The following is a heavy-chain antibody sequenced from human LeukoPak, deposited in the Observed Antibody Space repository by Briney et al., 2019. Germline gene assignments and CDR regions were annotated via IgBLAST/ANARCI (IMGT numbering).Heavy chain of an antibody. J-gene: IGHJ4*02. D-gene: IGHD3-9*01. Sequence: PGASLRLSCAASGFIFRNYAMSWVRQAPGKGLEWVSAITGSGDTTYYADSVKGRFTISRGNSKNALYVEMNTLRAEDTAVYYCVKWGDYDILTGYYVPDFWGQGTLVTVSS. CDR3: VKWGDYDILTGYYVPDF. CDR2: ITGSGDTT. V-gene: IGHV3-23*01. CDR1: GFIFRNYA.